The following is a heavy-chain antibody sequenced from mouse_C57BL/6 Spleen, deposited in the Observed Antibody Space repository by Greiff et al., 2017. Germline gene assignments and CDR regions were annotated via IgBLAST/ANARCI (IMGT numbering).Heavy chain of an antibody. CDR2: IYPGSGST. V-gene: IGHV1-55*01. Sequence: VQLQQPGAALVKPGASVKMSCKASGYTFTSYWITWVKQRPGQGLEWIGDIYPGSGSTNYNEKFKSKSTLTVDPSSSPAYMQLSSLTSADSAVYYGAREDNEYDLWFAYWGQGTLVTVSA. J-gene: IGHJ3*01. D-gene: IGHD2-4*01. CDR3: AREDNEYDLWFAY. CDR1: GYTFTSYW.